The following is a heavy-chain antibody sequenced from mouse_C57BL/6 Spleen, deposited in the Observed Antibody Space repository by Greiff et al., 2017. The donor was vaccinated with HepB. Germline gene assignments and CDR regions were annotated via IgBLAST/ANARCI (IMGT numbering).Heavy chain of an antibody. D-gene: IGHD3-3*01. J-gene: IGHJ4*01. Sequence: VQLQQPGAELVMPGASVKLSCKASGYTFTSYWIHWVKQRPGQGLEWIGEIDPSDSYTNYNQKFKGKSTLTVDKSSSTAYMQLSSLTSEDSAVYYCARGELDAMDYWGQGTSVTVSS. CDR3: ARGELDAMDY. V-gene: IGHV1-69*01. CDR2: IDPSDSYT. CDR1: GYTFTSYW.